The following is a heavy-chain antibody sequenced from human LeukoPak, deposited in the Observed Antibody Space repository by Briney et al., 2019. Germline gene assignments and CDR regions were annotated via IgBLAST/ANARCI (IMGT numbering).Heavy chain of an antibody. V-gene: IGHV1-2*02. J-gene: IGHJ6*02. D-gene: IGHD4-11*01. Sequence: ASVKDSCKAYGYTFTGYYIHWVRQAPGQGPEWMGWMNTNSGDTNHAQKFQGRFTMTTDTSIRTAYMELSSLRSDDTAVYYCARDREYSNYLLVYGMDVWGQGTTVTVSS. CDR1: GYTFTGYY. CDR3: ARDREYSNYLLVYGMDV. CDR2: MNTNSGDT.